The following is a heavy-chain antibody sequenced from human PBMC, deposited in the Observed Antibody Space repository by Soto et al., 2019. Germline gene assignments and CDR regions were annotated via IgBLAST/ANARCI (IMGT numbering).Heavy chain of an antibody. CDR3: VGPTRDFDY. J-gene: IGHJ4*02. V-gene: IGHV3-53*04. Sequence: EVQLVESGGGLVQPGGSLILSCVVSGFSVSSSYMSWVRQAPEKGLEWGSGFYSGGTTYYADSVKGRFTISRHSSNNTLYRQMNSLGTEDTAVYSCVGPTRDFDYWGQGTLVTVSS. D-gene: IGHD6-6*01. CDR1: GFSVSSSY. CDR2: FYSGGTT.